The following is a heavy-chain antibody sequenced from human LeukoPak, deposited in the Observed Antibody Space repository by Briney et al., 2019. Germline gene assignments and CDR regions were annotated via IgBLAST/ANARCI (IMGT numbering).Heavy chain of an antibody. V-gene: IGHV4-59*08. CDR2: IYYSGST. D-gene: IGHD6-19*01. J-gene: IGHJ5*02. CDR3: ARRAGNWFDP. Sequence: SETLSLTCTVSGGSISSYYWSWIRQPPGEGLEWIGYIYYSGSTNYNPSLKSRVTISVDTSKNQFSLKLSSVTAADTAVYYCARRAGNWFDPWGQGTLVTVSS. CDR1: GGSISSYY.